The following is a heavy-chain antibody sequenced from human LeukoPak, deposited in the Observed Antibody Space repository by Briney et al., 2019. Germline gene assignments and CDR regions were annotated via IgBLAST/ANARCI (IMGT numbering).Heavy chain of an antibody. CDR2: IYTSGST. J-gene: IGHJ4*02. CDR1: GGPISSYY. Sequence: SETLSLTCTVSGGPISSYYWSWIRQPAGKGLEWIGRIYTSGSTNYNPSLKGRVTMSVDTSKNRFSLKLSSVTAADTAVYYCARDGGVAAAGFDYWGQGTLVTVSS. V-gene: IGHV4-4*07. CDR3: ARDGGVAAAGFDY. D-gene: IGHD6-13*01.